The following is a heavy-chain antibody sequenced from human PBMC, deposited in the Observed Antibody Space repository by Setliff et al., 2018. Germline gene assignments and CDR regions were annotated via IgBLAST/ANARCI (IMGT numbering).Heavy chain of an antibody. CDR3: ARMSGFQYMDV. Sequence: SETLSLTCSVSGDSISDYSYYWGWIRQPAGKGPEWIGHIYASWSTNYNPSLKGRATLSIDASKRQFSLKLTSVTAADTAVYYCARMSGFQYMDVWGKGTTVTVSS. D-gene: IGHD3-3*01. CDR1: GDSISDYSYY. CDR2: IYASWST. J-gene: IGHJ6*03. V-gene: IGHV4-61*09.